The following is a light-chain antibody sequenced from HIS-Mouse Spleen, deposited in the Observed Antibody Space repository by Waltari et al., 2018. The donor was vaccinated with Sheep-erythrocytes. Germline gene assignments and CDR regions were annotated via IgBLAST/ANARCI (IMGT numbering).Light chain of an antibody. J-gene: IGLJ3*02. Sequence: QSVLTQPPSASGTPGQRVTISCSGSSSNIGSNTVNWYQQLPGTAPKLLIYSNNQRTSGVPDRFSGSKSGTSASLAISGLQSDDEADYYCAAWDDSLNGPVFGGGTKLTVL. CDR3: AAWDDSLNGPV. CDR1: SSNIGSNT. V-gene: IGLV1-44*01. CDR2: SNN.